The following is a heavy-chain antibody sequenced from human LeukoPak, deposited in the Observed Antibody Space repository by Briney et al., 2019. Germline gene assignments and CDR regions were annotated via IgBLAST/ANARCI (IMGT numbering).Heavy chain of an antibody. V-gene: IGHV1-46*01. J-gene: IGHJ4*02. D-gene: IGHD6-6*01. Sequence: ASVKVSCKASGYTFTSYYMHWVRQAPGQGLEWMGIINPSGGSTSYAQKFQGRVTMTRDTSISTAYMELSRLRSDDTAVYYCARAYNGYSSSSPKGYWGQGTLVTVSS. CDR1: GYTFTSYY. CDR2: INPSGGST. CDR3: ARAYNGYSSSSPKGY.